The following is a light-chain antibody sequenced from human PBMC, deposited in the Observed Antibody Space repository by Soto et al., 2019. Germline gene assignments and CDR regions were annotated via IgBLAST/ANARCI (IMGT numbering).Light chain of an antibody. CDR1: QTVSSW. CDR3: QQYYSYSRT. J-gene: IGKJ1*01. Sequence: DIQMTQSPSTLSASVGDRVTITCRASQTVSSWLAWYQQKPGKAPKLLIYDVSRLESGVPSRFSGSGSGTEFTLTISSLQPDDFVTYSCQQYYSYSRTFGQGTKVEVK. V-gene: IGKV1-5*01. CDR2: DVS.